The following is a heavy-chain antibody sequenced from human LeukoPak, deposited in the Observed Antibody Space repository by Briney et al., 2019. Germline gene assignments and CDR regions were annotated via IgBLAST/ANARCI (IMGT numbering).Heavy chain of an antibody. CDR1: GASISLYY. J-gene: IGHJ3*02. D-gene: IGHD3-10*01. CDR3: ARKNDGSGIRGTFDI. CDR2: VHATGTT. Sequence: SETLSLTCSVSGASISLYYWSWVRQSAGKQPEWIGRVHATGTTNYNPSLRSRVSLSVDTFKKQFSLKLNSVAAADTAVYYCARKNDGSGIRGTFDIWGQGTMVTVSS. V-gene: IGHV4-4*07.